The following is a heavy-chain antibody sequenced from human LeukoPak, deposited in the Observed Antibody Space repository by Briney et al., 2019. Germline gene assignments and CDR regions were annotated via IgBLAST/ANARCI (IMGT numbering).Heavy chain of an antibody. J-gene: IGHJ5*02. CDR3: AREYIVVVPAASRVSLWFDP. Sequence: PSETLSLTCTVSGGSISSGSYYWSWIRQPAGKGLEWIGRIYTSGSTNYNPSLKSRVTISVDTSKNQFSLKLSSVTAADTAVYYCAREYIVVVPAASRVSLWFDPWGQGTLVTVSS. D-gene: IGHD2-2*01. CDR1: GGSISSGSYY. CDR2: IYTSGST. V-gene: IGHV4-61*02.